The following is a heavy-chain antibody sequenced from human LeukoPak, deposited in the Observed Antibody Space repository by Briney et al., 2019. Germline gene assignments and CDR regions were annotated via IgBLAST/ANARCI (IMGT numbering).Heavy chain of an antibody. J-gene: IGHJ4*02. D-gene: IGHD3-16*01. Sequence: ETLSLTCAVSGGSISSSNWWSWVRQPPGKGLVWVSRLNSDGSSTNYADSVKGRFTISRDNAKNTLYLQMNSLRDEDTAVFYCARSRYDYIWGIDYWGQGTLVTISS. CDR1: GGSISSSNW. CDR2: LNSDGSST. V-gene: IGHV3-74*01. CDR3: ARSRYDYIWGIDY.